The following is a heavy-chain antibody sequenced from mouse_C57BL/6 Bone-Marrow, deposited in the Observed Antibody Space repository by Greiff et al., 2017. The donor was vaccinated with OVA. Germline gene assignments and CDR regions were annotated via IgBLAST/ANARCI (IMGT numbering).Heavy chain of an antibody. D-gene: IGHD1-1*01. V-gene: IGHV5-4*01. J-gene: IGHJ1*03. CDR1: GFTFSSYA. Sequence: EVKLMESGGGLVKPGGSLKLSCAASGFTFSSYAMSWVRQTPEKRLEWVATISDGGSYTYYPDNVKGRFTISRDNAKNNLYLQMSHLKSEDTAMYYCARDGTTVVPDRCFDVWGTGTTVTVSS. CDR2: ISDGGSYT. CDR3: ARDGTTVVPDRCFDV.